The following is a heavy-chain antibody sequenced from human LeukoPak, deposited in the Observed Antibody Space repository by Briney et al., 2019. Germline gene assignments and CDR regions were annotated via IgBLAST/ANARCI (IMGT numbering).Heavy chain of an antibody. CDR3: ARQRRELAHDAFDI. J-gene: IGHJ3*02. CDR2: IYYNGST. V-gene: IGHV4-59*08. D-gene: IGHD1-26*01. Sequence: SETLPLTCTVSGGSISSYYWSWIRQPPGKGLEWIGYIYYNGSTNYNPSLKSRVTISVDTSKNQFSLKLSSVTAADTAVYYCARQRRELAHDAFDIWGQGTMVTVSS. CDR1: GGSISSYY.